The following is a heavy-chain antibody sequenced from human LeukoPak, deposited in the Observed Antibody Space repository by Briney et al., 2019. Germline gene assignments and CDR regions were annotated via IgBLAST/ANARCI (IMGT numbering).Heavy chain of an antibody. CDR1: GFTFSSYW. CDR3: TRTYYYDSRDYFDY. V-gene: IGHV3-74*01. CDR2: IKTDGSNT. J-gene: IGHJ4*02. Sequence: GGSLRLSCAASGFTFSSYWMHWVRQVPGKGLVWVSRIKTDGSNTVYADNVKGRFTISRDNAKNTLYLQMNGLRVEDTAVYYCTRTYYYDSRDYFDYWGQGALVTVSS. D-gene: IGHD3-22*01.